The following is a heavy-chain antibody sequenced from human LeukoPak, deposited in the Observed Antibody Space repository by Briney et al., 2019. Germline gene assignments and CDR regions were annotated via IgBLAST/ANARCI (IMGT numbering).Heavy chain of an antibody. Sequence: SETLSLTCTVSGGSISSGGYYWSWIRQHPGKGLEWIGYIYYSGSTYYNPSLKSRVTTSVDTSKNQFSLKLSSVTAADTAVYYCARENTSSSSAIDYWGQGTLVAVSS. J-gene: IGHJ4*02. D-gene: IGHD6-6*01. CDR3: ARENTSSSSAIDY. CDR2: IYYSGST. CDR1: GGSISSGGYY. V-gene: IGHV4-31*03.